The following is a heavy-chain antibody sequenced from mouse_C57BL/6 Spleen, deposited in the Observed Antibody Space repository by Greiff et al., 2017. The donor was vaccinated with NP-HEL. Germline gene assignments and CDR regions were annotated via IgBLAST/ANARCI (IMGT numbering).Heavy chain of an antibody. J-gene: IGHJ2*01. CDR2: IYPGDGDT. CDR1: GYAFSSSW. D-gene: IGHD1-1*01. Sequence: VQLQQSGPELVKPGASVKISCKASGYAFSSSWMNWVKQRPGKGLEWIGRIYPGDGDTNYNGKFKGKATLTADKSSSTAYMQLSSLTSEDSAVYFCATTVVAKYYFDYWGQGTTLTVSS. CDR3: ATTVVAKYYFDY. V-gene: IGHV1-82*01.